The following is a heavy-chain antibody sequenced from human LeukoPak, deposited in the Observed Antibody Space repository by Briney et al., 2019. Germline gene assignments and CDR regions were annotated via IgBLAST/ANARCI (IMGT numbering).Heavy chain of an antibody. D-gene: IGHD1-26*01. CDR1: GFTFSSYS. CDR3: SRSGLGATDY. J-gene: IGHJ4*02. CDR2: ISSSSSNI. Sequence: GGSLRLSCAASGFTFSSYSMNWVRQAPGKGLEWVAYISSSSSNIYYADSVKGRFTISRDNAKNSLYLQMNSLRAEDTAVYYCSRSGLGATDYWGQGTLVTVSS. V-gene: IGHV3-48*04.